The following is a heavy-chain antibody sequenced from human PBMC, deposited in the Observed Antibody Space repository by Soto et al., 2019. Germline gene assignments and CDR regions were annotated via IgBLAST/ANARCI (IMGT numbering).Heavy chain of an antibody. D-gene: IGHD2-2*01. CDR3: AKGVEDIVVVPAATPEWCDP. J-gene: IGHJ5*02. CDR1: GFTFSSYG. CDR2: ISYDGSNK. Sequence: VQLVESGGGVVQPGRSLRLSCAASGFTFSSYGMHWVRQAPGKGLEWVAVISYDGSNKYYADSVKGRFTISRDNSKSPLDLQRNSLRAEDTAVYYGAKGVEDIVVVPAATPEWCDPWGQGTLVTVSS. V-gene: IGHV3-30*18.